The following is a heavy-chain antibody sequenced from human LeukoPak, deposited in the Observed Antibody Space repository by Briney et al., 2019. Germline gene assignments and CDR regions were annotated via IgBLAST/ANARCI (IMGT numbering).Heavy chain of an antibody. CDR2: IYPGDSDT. D-gene: IGHD1-14*01. CDR1: GYSFTSYW. Sequence: GESLKISCKGSGYSFTSYWIGWVRQMPGKGLEWMGIIYPGDSDTRYSPPFQGQVIISADKSISTAYLQWSRLKASDSAMYYCTRNARNGPHDYWGQGTLVTVSS. CDR3: TRNARNGPHDY. V-gene: IGHV5-51*01. J-gene: IGHJ4*02.